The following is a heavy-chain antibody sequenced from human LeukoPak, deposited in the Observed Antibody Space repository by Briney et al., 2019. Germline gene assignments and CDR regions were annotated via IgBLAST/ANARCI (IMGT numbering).Heavy chain of an antibody. V-gene: IGHV3-64*01. CDR3: ARWRAGFYAFDL. Sequence: GGSLRLSCAASGFTFSSYAMHWVRQAPGKGLEYVSAISSNGGSTYYANSVKGRFTISRDNSKNTLYLQMGSLRAEDMAVYYCARWRAGFYAFDLWGQGTKVTVSS. CDR1: GFTFSSYA. CDR2: ISSNGGST. J-gene: IGHJ3*01. D-gene: IGHD6-19*01.